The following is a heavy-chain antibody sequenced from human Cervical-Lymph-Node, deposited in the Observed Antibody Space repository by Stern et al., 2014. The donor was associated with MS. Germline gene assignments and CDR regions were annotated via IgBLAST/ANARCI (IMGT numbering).Heavy chain of an antibody. CDR3: ARDQGDYGSGSEDSWFDP. D-gene: IGHD3-10*01. CDR1: RDTFSHYA. CDR2: IIPGHGTT. V-gene: IGHV1-69*06. J-gene: IGHJ5*02. Sequence: VQLVESGAEVKKPGSSVKVSCKASRDTFSHYALSWVRQAPAHGLEWMGGIIPGHGTTSYAQKFQGRITTSADTSTNTLYMELSSLTFEDTAVYFCARDQGDYGSGSEDSWFDPWGQGTLVTVSS.